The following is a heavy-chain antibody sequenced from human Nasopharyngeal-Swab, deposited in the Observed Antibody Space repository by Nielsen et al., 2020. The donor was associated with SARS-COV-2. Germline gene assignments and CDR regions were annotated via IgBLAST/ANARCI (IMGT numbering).Heavy chain of an antibody. V-gene: IGHV5-51*01. CDR1: GYSFTSYW. D-gene: IGHD2-2*01. Sequence: GESLKISCKGSGYSFTSYWIGWVRQMPGKGLEWMGIIYPGDSDTRYSPFFQGQVTISADKSISTAYLQWSSLKASDTAMYYCARSMPSRYYYYGMDVWGQGTTVTVSS. J-gene: IGHJ6*02. CDR2: IYPGDSDT. CDR3: ARSMPSRYYYYGMDV.